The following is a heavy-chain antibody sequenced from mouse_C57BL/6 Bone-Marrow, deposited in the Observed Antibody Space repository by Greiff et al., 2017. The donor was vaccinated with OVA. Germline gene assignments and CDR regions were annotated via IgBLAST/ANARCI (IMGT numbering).Heavy chain of an antibody. V-gene: IGHV1-53*01. CDR2: INPSNGGT. CDR3: AREEVGRPWYFDV. J-gene: IGHJ1*03. Sequence: QVQLQQPGTELVKPGASVKLSCKASGYTFTSYWMHWVKQRPGQGLEWIGNINPSNGGTNYNEKFKSKATLTVDKSSSTAYMQLSSLTSEDSAVYDCAREEVGRPWYFDVWGTGTTVTVSS. D-gene: IGHD4-1*01. CDR1: GYTFTSYW.